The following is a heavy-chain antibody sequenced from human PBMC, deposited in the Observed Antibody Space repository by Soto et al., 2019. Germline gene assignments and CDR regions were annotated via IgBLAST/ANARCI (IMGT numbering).Heavy chain of an antibody. Sequence: PSETLSLTCAVYGGSFSGYYWSWIRQPPGKGLEWIGEINHSGSTNYNPSLKSRVTVSIDMSKNQFSLNVSSVTAADTAVYYCARGRYHGSGSSTPSRNGLDVWGQGTTVTVSS. D-gene: IGHD3-10*01. V-gene: IGHV4-34*01. CDR1: GGSFSGYY. CDR2: INHSGST. CDR3: ARGRYHGSGSSTPSRNGLDV. J-gene: IGHJ6*02.